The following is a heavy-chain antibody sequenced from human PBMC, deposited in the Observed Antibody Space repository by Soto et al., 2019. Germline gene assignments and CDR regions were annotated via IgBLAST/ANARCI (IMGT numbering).Heavy chain of an antibody. D-gene: IGHD2-21*01. CDR3: ANDVEDYSGMDV. V-gene: IGHV3-30*18. CDR2: ISYDGSNK. J-gene: IGHJ6*02. CDR1: GFTFSSYG. Sequence: QVQLVESGGGVVQPGRSLRLSCAASGFTFSSYGMHWVRQAPGKGLEWVAVISYDGSNKYYADSVKGRFTISRDNSKNTLYLQMNNLRAEETAVYYCANDVEDYSGMDVWGQGTTVTVSS.